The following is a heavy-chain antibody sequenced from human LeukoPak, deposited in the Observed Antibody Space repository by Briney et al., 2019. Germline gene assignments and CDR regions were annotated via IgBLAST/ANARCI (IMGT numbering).Heavy chain of an antibody. D-gene: IGHD5-24*01. CDR1: GFTFSNYG. J-gene: IGHJ5*02. CDR3: ARVKVEMATIGWLDH. Sequence: PGGSLRLSCAASGFTFSNYGMHWVRQAPGKGLEWVAVIRYDGTNKYYADSVRGRFTISRDNSKNTLYLQMNSLRADDTAVYYCARVKVEMATIGWLDHWGQGTLVTVSS. CDR2: IRYDGTNK. V-gene: IGHV3-33*01.